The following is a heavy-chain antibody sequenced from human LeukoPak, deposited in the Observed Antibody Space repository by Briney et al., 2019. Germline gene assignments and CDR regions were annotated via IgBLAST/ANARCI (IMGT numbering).Heavy chain of an antibody. Sequence: ASVKVSCKASGYTFTSYGISWVRQAPGQGLEWMGWINPNSGGTNYAQKFQGRVTMTRDTSISTAYMKLSRLRSDDTAVYYCARADYDILTGPKTHLYYFDYWGQGTLVTVSS. D-gene: IGHD3-9*01. CDR1: GYTFTSYG. CDR2: INPNSGGT. CDR3: ARADYDILTGPKTHLYYFDY. V-gene: IGHV1-2*02. J-gene: IGHJ4*02.